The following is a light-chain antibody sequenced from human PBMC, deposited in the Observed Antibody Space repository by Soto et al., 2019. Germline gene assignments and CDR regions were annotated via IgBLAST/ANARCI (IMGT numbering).Light chain of an antibody. J-gene: IGKJ1*01. CDR3: QQFIDGWT. V-gene: IGKV1-5*01. Sequence: DIQMTQSPSTLPASVGDRVTITCRANQSINNRLAWYQQMPGKAPNLLIYDASSLESGVPSRFRGSGSETEFTLTISGLQPDDFATYYCQQFIDGWTFGQGTKVDIK. CDR1: QSINNR. CDR2: DAS.